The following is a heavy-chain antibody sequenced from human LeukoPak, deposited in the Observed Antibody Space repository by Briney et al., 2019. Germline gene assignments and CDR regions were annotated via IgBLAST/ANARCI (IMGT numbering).Heavy chain of an antibody. D-gene: IGHD2-2*01. V-gene: IGHV3-23*01. CDR2: ISGSGGST. Sequence: GGSLRLSCAASGFTFSSHWMHWVRQAPGKGLEWVSAISGSGGSTYYADSVKGRFTISRDNSKNTLYLQMNSLRAEDTAVYYCAKESLNPMPLLLWFDPWGQGTLVTVSS. CDR1: GFTFSSHW. CDR3: AKESLNPMPLLLWFDP. J-gene: IGHJ5*02.